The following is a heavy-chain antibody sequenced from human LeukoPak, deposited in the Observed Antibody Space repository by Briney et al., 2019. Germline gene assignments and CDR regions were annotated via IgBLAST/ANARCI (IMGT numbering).Heavy chain of an antibody. CDR3: ARVYSGSYYARY. CDR1: GYTFTSYA. V-gene: IGHV1-3*01. CDR2: INAGNGNT. Sequence: ASVKVSCKASGYTFTSYAMHWVRQAPGQRLEWMGWINAGNGNTKYSQKFQGRVTMTTDTSTSTAYMELRSLRSDDTAVYYCARVYSGSYYARYWGQGTLVTVSS. D-gene: IGHD1-26*01. J-gene: IGHJ4*02.